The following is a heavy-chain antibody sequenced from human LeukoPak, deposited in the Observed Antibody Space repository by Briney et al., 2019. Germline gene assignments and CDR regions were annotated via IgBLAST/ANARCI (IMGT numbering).Heavy chain of an antibody. CDR3: AKDIRVLKREYYYGMDV. Sequence: GRSLRLSCAASGFTFDDYAMHWVRQAPGKGLEWVSGISWNSGSIGYADSVKGRFTISRDNAKNSLYLQMNSLRAEDTALYYCAKDIRVLKREYYYGMDVWGQGTTVTVSS. J-gene: IGHJ6*02. V-gene: IGHV3-9*01. CDR2: ISWNSGSI. CDR1: GFTFDDYA.